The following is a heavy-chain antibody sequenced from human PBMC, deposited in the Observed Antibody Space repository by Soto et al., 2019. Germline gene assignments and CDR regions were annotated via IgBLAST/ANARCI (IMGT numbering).Heavy chain of an antibody. D-gene: IGHD3-10*01. CDR3: ARDGADYYGSGSFYGMDV. CDR2: IWYDGSNK. CDR1: GFTFSSYG. V-gene: IGHV3-33*01. J-gene: IGHJ6*02. Sequence: RRLSCAASGFTFSSYGMHWVRQAPGKGLEWVAVIWYDGSNKYYADSVKGRFTISRDNSKNTLYLQMNSLRAEDTAVYYCARDGADYYGSGSFYGMDVWGQGTTVTVSS.